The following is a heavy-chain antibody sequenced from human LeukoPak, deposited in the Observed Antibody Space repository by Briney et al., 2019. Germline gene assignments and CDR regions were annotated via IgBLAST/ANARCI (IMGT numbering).Heavy chain of an antibody. CDR3: ARESMEGPTSSGYDY. J-gene: IGHJ4*02. D-gene: IGHD5-12*01. CDR1: GLTFVKEP. CDR2: RSYAGSNK. Sequence: GWCLTHSFAAAGLTFVKEPRHELGRARVKGLDGVAVRSYAGSNKSYEDSVKGRLTISRDNSKNTLYLQMNSLRAEDTAVYYCARESMEGPTSSGYDYWGQGTLVTVSS. V-gene: IGHV3-30*04.